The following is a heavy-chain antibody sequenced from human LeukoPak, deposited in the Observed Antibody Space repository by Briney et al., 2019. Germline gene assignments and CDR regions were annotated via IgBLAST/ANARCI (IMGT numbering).Heavy chain of an antibody. CDR1: GYIFTSYW. CDR3: ATNLASSWYPGTIYYFDY. CDR2: TYPGDSAT. J-gene: IGHJ4*02. D-gene: IGHD6-13*01. Sequence: PGESLKISCKGSGYIFTSYWIGWVRQLPGKGLEWMGITYPGDSATRYSPSFQGQVTISADKSISTAYLQWSSLKASDTAMYYCATNLASSWYPGTIYYFDYWGQGTLVTVSS. V-gene: IGHV5-51*01.